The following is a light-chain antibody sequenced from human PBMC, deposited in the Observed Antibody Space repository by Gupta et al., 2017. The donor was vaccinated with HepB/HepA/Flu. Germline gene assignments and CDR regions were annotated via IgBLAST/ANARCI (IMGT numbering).Light chain of an antibody. CDR1: SLRNYY. Sequence: SSELTQDPPVSVALGQTVRITSQGDSLRNYYASWFQQKPGQAPKLVLYGNNIRPSGIPDRLSGSNSGNTASLTIVGTQAEDEADYYCNCRDSSGNVVFGGGTRLTVL. CDR3: NCRDSSGNVV. CDR2: GNN. V-gene: IGLV3-19*01. J-gene: IGLJ2*01.